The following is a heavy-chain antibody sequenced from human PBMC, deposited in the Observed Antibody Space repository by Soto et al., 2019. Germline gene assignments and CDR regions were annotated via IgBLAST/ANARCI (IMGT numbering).Heavy chain of an antibody. Sequence: ASVKVSCKASGYTFTGYYMHWVRQAPGQGLEWMGWINPNSGGTNYAQKFQGWVTMTRDTSISTAYMELSRLRSDDTAVYYCARGLEPTQGSPRNYYYYGMDVWG. CDR2: INPNSGGT. D-gene: IGHD3-3*01. CDR3: ARGLEPTQGSPRNYYYYGMDV. V-gene: IGHV1-2*04. CDR1: GYTFTGYY. J-gene: IGHJ6*02.